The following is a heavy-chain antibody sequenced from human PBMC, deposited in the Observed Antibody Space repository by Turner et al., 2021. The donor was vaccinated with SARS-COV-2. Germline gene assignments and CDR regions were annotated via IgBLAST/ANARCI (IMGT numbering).Heavy chain of an antibody. CDR2: INPSGGGT. J-gene: IGHJ4*02. CDR1: GYIFINYY. D-gene: IGHD3-10*01. CDR3: ARGELWSFSSYDN. V-gene: IGHV1-46*03. Sequence: QVQLVQSGAEVKKPGASVKVSCKASGYIFINYYIHWVRQAPRQGFEWVGIINPSGGGTRYAQKFRCRVTMTRDTSTSTVFMKLSSLRSEDTAVYYCARGELWSFSSYDNWGQGTLVTVSS.